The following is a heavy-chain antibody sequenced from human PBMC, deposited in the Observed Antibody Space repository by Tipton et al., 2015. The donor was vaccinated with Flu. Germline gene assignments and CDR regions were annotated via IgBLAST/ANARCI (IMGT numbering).Heavy chain of an antibody. D-gene: IGHD6-13*01. CDR2: IYNSGSI. CDR3: ARGERDSSSWYPYHFDF. J-gene: IGHJ4*02. V-gene: IGHV4-59*12. Sequence: TLSLTCTVSGDSISSNYWSWIRQPPGKGREGSGYIYNSGSINYNPSPKSRVTMSVDKSKKQFSLKLSSVTAAETAVYYCARGERDSSSWYPYHFDFWGQGTLVTVSS. CDR1: GDSISSNY.